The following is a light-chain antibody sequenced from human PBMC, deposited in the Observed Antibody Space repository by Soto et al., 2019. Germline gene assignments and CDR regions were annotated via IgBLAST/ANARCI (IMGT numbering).Light chain of an antibody. CDR2: DAS. CDR1: QSVSSY. CDR3: QQRTNWLWT. Sequence: EIVLTQSPATLSLSPGERATLSSRASQSVSSYLAWYQQKPGQAPRLLIHDASKRATGIPARFSGSGSGTDFTLTISSLEPEDFAVYYCQQRTNWLWTFGQGTKADI. V-gene: IGKV3-11*01. J-gene: IGKJ1*01.